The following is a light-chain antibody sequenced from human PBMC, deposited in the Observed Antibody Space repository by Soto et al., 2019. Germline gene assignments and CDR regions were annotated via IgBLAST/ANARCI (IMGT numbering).Light chain of an antibody. V-gene: IGLV4-60*02. Sequence: QPVLTQSSSASASLGSSVKLTCTLSSGHSTYIIAWHQQQPGKAPRYLMKLKGSGSYNKGSGVPDRFSGSSSGADRYLTISNLHFEDEADYYCETWDSTTWVFGGGTKLTVL. J-gene: IGLJ3*02. CDR2: LKGSGSY. CDR1: SGHSTYI. CDR3: ETWDSTTWV.